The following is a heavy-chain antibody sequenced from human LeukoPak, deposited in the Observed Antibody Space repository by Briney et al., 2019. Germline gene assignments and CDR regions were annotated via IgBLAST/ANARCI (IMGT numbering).Heavy chain of an antibody. Sequence: GGSQRLSCAASGFPFNTIAMNWVRQAPGKALEWVVVISYDGSDKYYADSVKGRFTISRDNSENTLYLQMNSLRPEDTAMYYCASGKWLQSYFDYWGQGTLVTVSS. CDR2: ISYDGSDK. D-gene: IGHD5-24*01. CDR1: GFPFNTIA. CDR3: ASGKWLQSYFDY. J-gene: IGHJ4*02. V-gene: IGHV3-30*04.